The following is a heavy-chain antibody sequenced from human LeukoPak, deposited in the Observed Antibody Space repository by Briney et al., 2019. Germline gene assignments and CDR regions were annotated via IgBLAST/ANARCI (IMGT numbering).Heavy chain of an antibody. Sequence: ASVTVSFKSSGYTFSYYGVTWVRQAPGQGLEWMGWISVSSGTTTYAEDFQGRLTISTDSSTGTAYMEIRRLRPDDTAVYFCTRDVSRGYMDLWGQGSLVTVAS. D-gene: IGHD6-25*01. CDR2: ISVSSGTT. J-gene: IGHJ4*02. CDR1: GYTFSYYG. V-gene: IGHV1-18*01. CDR3: TRDVSRGYMDL.